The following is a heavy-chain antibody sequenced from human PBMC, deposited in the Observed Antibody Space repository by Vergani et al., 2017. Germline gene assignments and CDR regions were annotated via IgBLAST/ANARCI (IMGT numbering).Heavy chain of an antibody. CDR2: ISAYNGNT. J-gene: IGHJ4*02. CDR1: GGPFKNSA. Sequence: QVQLVQSGAEVKKPGSSVKVSCKASGGPFKNSAFSWVRQVPGQGLEWMGWISAYNGNTKYAQKLQGRVTMTTDTSTITAYMELRSLRSDDTAVYYCARARGGHCGGDCYQYYFDYWGQGTLVTVSS. V-gene: IGHV1-18*01. D-gene: IGHD2-21*02. CDR3: ARARGGHCGGDCYQYYFDY.